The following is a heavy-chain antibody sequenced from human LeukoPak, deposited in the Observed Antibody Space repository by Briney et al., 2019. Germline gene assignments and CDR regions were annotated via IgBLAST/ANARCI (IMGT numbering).Heavy chain of an antibody. CDR3: ARDPYRDNWFDP. Sequence: PSETLPLTCTVSGGSISSSSYYWGWIRQPPGKGLEWIGSIYYSGSTYYNPSLKSRVTISVDTSKNQFSLKLSSVTAADTAVYYCARDPYRDNWFDPWGQGTLVTVSS. CDR1: GGSISSSSYY. D-gene: IGHD2-2*01. V-gene: IGHV4-39*07. J-gene: IGHJ5*02. CDR2: IYYSGST.